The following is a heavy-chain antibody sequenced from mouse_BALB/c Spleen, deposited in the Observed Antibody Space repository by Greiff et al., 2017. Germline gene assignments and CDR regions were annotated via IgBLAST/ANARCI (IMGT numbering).Heavy chain of an antibody. CDR3: ARGIHYYGSYYFDY. Sequence: VQLKQSGPELVKPGASVKVSCKASGYAFTSYNMYWVKQSHGKSLEWIGYIDPYNGGTSYNQKFKGKATLTVDKSSSTAYMHLNSLTSEDSAVYYCARGIHYYGSYYFDYWGQGTTLTVSS. V-gene: IGHV1S135*01. CDR1: GYAFTSYN. CDR2: IDPYNGGT. J-gene: IGHJ2*01. D-gene: IGHD1-2*01.